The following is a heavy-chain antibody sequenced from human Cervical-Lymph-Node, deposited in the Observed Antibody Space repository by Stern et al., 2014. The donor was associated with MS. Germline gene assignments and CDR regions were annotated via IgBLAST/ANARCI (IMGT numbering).Heavy chain of an antibody. CDR2: IGPYTDYT. CDR3: ASNWGSAFDV. Sequence: QVQLVQSGGEVKKPGASVNVSCKASGDTFNRYGVTWVRQAPGRGLEWMGWIGPYTDYTKYAQRLQGRITLTTDRSTSTASLDLRSVRADDTGAYYCASNWGSAFDVWGQGTTVTVSS. V-gene: IGHV1-18*01. J-gene: IGHJ3*01. D-gene: IGHD7-27*01. CDR1: GDTFNRYG.